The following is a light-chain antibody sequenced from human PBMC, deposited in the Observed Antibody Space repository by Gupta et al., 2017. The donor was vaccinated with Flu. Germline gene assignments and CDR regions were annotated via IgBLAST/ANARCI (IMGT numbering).Light chain of an antibody. CDR3: QSADSSGTEV. CDR2: KDS. V-gene: IGLV3-25*02. CDR1: ALPKQY. Sequence: SYELTQPPSVSVSPGQTARITCSGDALPKQYAYWYQQKPGQAPVLVIYKDSERPAGIPERFSGSSSGTTVTLTISGVQAEEEADYYCQSADSSGTEVFGGGTKLTVL. J-gene: IGLJ3*02.